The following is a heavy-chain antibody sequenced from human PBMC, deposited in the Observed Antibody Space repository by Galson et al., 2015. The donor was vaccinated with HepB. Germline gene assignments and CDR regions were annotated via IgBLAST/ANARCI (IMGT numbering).Heavy chain of an antibody. CDR1: GFTFSSYS. D-gene: IGHD6-19*01. J-gene: IGHJ4*02. Sequence: SLRLSCAASGFTFSSYSMNWVRQAPGKGLEWVSYISSSSSTIYYADSVKGRFTISRDNAKNSLYLQMNSLRAEDTAVYYCAREDSSGWYPLDYWGQGTLVTVSS. V-gene: IGHV3-48*01. CDR3: AREDSSGWYPLDY. CDR2: ISSSSSTI.